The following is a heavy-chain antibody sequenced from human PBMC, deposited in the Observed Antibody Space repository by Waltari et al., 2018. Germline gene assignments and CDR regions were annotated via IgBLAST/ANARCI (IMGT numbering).Heavy chain of an antibody. V-gene: IGHV4-34*01. Sequence: QVQLQQWGAGLLKPSETLSLTCAVYGGSFSGYYWSWIRQPPGKGLEWIGEINHSGSTNYNPSLKSRVTISVDTSKNQFSLKLSSVTAADTAVYYCARGGYCSITSCLRYFDYWGQGTLVTVSS. D-gene: IGHD2-2*01. J-gene: IGHJ4*02. CDR2: INHSGST. CDR1: GGSFSGYY. CDR3: ARGGYCSITSCLRYFDY.